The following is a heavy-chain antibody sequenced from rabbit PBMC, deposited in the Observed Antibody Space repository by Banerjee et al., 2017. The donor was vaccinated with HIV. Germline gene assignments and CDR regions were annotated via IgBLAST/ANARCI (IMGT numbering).Heavy chain of an antibody. Sequence: QSLVEYGGGLVQPEGSLTLSCKASGIDLSSCGISWVRQAPGKGLELIACINTSSGNTVYASWAKGRFTISRTSSTTVTLQMTSLTAADTATYFCARDLAAVTGWNFGLWGPGTLVTVS. CDR3: ARDLAAVTGWNFGL. V-gene: IGHV1S40*01. CDR1: GIDLSSCG. D-gene: IGHD7-1*01. J-gene: IGHJ4*01. CDR2: INTSSGNT.